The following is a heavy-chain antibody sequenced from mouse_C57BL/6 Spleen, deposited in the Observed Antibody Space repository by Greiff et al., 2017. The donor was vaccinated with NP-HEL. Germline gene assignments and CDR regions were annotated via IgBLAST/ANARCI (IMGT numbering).Heavy chain of an antibody. Sequence: EVQLQQSGAELVRPGASVKLSCTASGFNIKDYYMHWVKQRPEQGLEWIGRIDPEDGDTEYAPKFQGKATMTADTSSNTAYLQLSSLTSEDTAVYYCTDGSSFYYYAMDYWGQGTSVTVSS. CDR3: TDGSSFYYYAMDY. J-gene: IGHJ4*01. CDR1: GFNIKDYY. CDR2: IDPEDGDT. V-gene: IGHV14-1*01. D-gene: IGHD1-1*01.